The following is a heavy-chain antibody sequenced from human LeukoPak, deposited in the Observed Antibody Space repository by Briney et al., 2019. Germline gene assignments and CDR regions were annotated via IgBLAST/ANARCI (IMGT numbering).Heavy chain of an antibody. CDR2: IYYSGST. CDR1: GGSFSGYY. CDR3: AREGGTIFGVVITYFDY. V-gene: IGHV4-34*01. J-gene: IGHJ4*02. D-gene: IGHD3-3*01. Sequence: SETLSLTCAVYGGSFSGYYWSWIRQPPGKGLEWIGSIYYSGSTYYNPSLKSRVTISVDTSKNQFSLKLSSVTAADTAVYYCAREGGTIFGVVITYFDYWGQGTLVTVSS.